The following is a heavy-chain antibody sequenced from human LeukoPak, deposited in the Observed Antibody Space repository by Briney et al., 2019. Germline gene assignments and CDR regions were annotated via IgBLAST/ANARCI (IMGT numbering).Heavy chain of an antibody. V-gene: IGHV4-39*07. CDR2: IYHSGST. CDR3: ARVGAGVFDY. J-gene: IGHJ4*02. D-gene: IGHD1-26*01. Sequence: SETLSPTCTVSGDSISSSSYYWGWIRQPPGKGLEWIGSIYHSGSTYYNPSLKSRVTISVDTSKNQFSLKLSSVTAADTAVYYCARVGAGVFDYWGQGTLVTVSS. CDR1: GDSISSSSYY.